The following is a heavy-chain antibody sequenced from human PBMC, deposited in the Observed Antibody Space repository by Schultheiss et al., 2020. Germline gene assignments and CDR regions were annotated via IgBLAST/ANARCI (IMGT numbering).Heavy chain of an antibody. J-gene: IGHJ6*02. D-gene: IGHD3-9*01. Sequence: SETLSLTCAVSGGSISSSNWWSWVRQPPGKGLEWIGEINHSGSTNYNPSLKSRVTISVDTSKNQFSLKLSSVTAADTAVYYCATNQGKLRYFDWLYYYYGMDVWGQGTTVTVS. CDR3: ATNQGKLRYFDWLYYYYGMDV. V-gene: IGHV4-4*02. CDR1: GGSISSSNW. CDR2: INHSGST.